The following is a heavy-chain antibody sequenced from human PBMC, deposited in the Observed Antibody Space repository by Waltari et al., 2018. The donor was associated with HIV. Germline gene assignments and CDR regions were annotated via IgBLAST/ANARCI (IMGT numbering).Heavy chain of an antibody. Sequence: QVQLQQWGAGLLKPSDTLSLTCAVYGGSFTGFHWTWVRQPPGRALGWLGEVSQNSRVSLDRTCNGRAVLPVAASKNQFSVGFKSVTAADTALYCCARRRKWNALLLDTWGQGTLVTVAS. CDR3: ARRRKWNALLLDT. CDR2: VSQNSRV. CDR1: GGSFTGFH. D-gene: IGHD1-1*01. V-gene: IGHV4-34*02. J-gene: IGHJ4*02.